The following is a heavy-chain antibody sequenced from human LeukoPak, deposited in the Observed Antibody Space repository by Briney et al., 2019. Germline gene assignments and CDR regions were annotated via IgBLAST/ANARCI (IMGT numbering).Heavy chain of an antibody. J-gene: IGHJ4*02. CDR3: ARDQPYWVVLMVYAIPHFDY. CDR1: GFTFSSYD. V-gene: IGHV3-13*01. Sequence: GRSLRLSCAASGFTFSSYDMHWVRQATGKGLEWVSAIGTAGDTYYPGSVKGRFTISRENAKNSLYLQMNSLRAGDTAVYYCARDQPYWVVLMVYAIPHFDYWGQGTLVTVSS. CDR2: IGTAGDT. D-gene: IGHD2-8*01.